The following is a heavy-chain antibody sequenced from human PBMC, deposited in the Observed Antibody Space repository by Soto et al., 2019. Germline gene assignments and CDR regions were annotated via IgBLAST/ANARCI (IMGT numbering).Heavy chain of an antibody. CDR2: ISAYNGNT. Sequence: QAPGQGLEWMGWISAYNGNTNYAQKLQGRVTMTTDTSTSTAYMELRSLRSDDTAVYYCAGTFSGYDGLGYWGQGTLVTVSS. D-gene: IGHD5-12*01. CDR3: AGTFSGYDGLGY. V-gene: IGHV1-18*01. J-gene: IGHJ4*02.